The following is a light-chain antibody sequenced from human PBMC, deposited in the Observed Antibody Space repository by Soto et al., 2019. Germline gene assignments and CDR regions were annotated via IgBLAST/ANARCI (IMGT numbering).Light chain of an antibody. J-gene: IGLJ3*02. CDR2: ANI. CDR1: SSNIGAGYD. CDR3: HSYDSGLSVVV. Sequence: QSVLTQPPSVSGAPGQRVTISCTGSSSNIGAGYDVHWYQQLPGTAPKLLIYANINRPSGVPDRFSGSKSCTSASLAITVLQTEDEADYYCHSYDSGLSVVVFGGGTKLTVL. V-gene: IGLV1-40*01.